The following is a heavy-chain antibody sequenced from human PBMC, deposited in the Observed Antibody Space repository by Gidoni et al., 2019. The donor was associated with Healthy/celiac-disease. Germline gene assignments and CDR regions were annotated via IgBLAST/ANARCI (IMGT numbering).Heavy chain of an antibody. D-gene: IGHD6-19*01. CDR3: AREGEIAVAVDRSEYGMDV. V-gene: IGHV1-69*01. CDR2: IIPIFGTA. CDR1: GGTFSSHA. J-gene: IGHJ6*02. Sequence: QVQLVQSGAEVKKPGSSVKVSCKASGGTFSSHAISWVRQAPGQGLEWMGGIIPIFGTANYAQKFQGRVTITADESTSTAYMELSSLRSEDTAVYYCAREGEIAVAVDRSEYGMDVWGQGTTVTVSS.